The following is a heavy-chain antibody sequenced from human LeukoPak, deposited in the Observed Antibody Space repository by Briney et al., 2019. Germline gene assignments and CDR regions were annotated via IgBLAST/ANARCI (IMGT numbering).Heavy chain of an antibody. V-gene: IGHV4-61*08. D-gene: IGHD3-3*01. J-gene: IGHJ5*02. CDR1: GGSISSGGYY. CDR2: IYYSGST. Sequence: SQTLSLTCTVSGGSISSGGYYWSWIRQPPGKGLEWIGYIYYSGSTNYNPSLKSRVTISVDTSKNQFSLKLSSVTAADTAVYYCARSYDFWSGYQFDPWGQGTLVTVSS. CDR3: ARSYDFWSGYQFDP.